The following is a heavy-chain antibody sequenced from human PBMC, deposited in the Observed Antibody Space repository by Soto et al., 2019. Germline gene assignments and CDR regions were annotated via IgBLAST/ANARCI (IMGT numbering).Heavy chain of an antibody. CDR1: GWTFPSYD. V-gene: IGHV1-8*01. J-gene: IGHJ4*02. Sequence: GAEVRVSYKACGWTFPSYDINWVRQATGQGLEWMGWMNPNSGNTGYAQKFQGRVTMTRNTSISTAYMELSSLRSEDTAVYYCARGWIQLWRLLDWGQGTLVTVSS. CDR3: ARGWIQLWRLLD. CDR2: MNPNSGNT. D-gene: IGHD5-18*01.